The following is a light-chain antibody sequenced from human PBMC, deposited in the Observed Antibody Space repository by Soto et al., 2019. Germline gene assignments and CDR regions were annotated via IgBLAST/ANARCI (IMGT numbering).Light chain of an antibody. CDR2: DAS. CDR1: HRISDSY. J-gene: IGKJ3*01. Sequence: DIVLTQSPDTLSLSPGERATLSCRASHRISDSYLAWYQQRPGQVPRLLLFDASTRAPGIPDRFSGGGSGTDFTLTISRVEPEDSAMYYCQQYGRSPFIFGPGTKVDLK. V-gene: IGKV3-20*01. CDR3: QQYGRSPFI.